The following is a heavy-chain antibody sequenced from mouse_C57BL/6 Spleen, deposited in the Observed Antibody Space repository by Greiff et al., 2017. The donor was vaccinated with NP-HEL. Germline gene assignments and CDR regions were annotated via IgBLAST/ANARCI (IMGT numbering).Heavy chain of an antibody. CDR3: ARRYYYGSSPYFDY. J-gene: IGHJ2*01. CDR1: GYTFTSYW. CDR2: IYPSDSET. Sequence: QVQLQQPGAELVRPGSSVKLSCKASGYTFTSYWMDWVKQRPGQGLEWIGNIYPSDSETHYNQKFKDKATLTVDKSSSTAYMQLSSLTSEDSAVYYCARRYYYGSSPYFDYWGQGTTLTVSS. V-gene: IGHV1-61*01. D-gene: IGHD1-1*01.